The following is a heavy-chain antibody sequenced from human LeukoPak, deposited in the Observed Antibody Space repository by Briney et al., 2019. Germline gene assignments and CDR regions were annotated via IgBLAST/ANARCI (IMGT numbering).Heavy chain of an antibody. D-gene: IGHD2-15*01. V-gene: IGHV3-23*01. J-gene: IGHJ4*02. CDR2: ISGSGGST. CDR3: AKAPVTSCRGAFCYPFDY. Sequence: TGGSLRLSCAASGFTFSSYVMSWVRQAPGKGLEWVSAISGSGGSTYYADSVKGRFTISRDTSRSTLYLQMNSLRAEDAAVYYCAKAPVTSCRGAFCYPFDYWGQGTLVTVSS. CDR1: GFTFSSYV.